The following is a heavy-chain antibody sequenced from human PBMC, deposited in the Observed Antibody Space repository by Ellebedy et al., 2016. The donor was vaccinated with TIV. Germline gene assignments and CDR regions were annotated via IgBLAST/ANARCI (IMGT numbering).Heavy chain of an antibody. J-gene: IGHJ3*02. CDR2: IIPIFGTA. CDR1: GGTFSSYA. CDR3: ARVGRNGSGSYYNDAFDI. Sequence: AASVKVSCKASGGTFSSYAISWVRQAPGQGLEWMGGIIPIFGTANYAQKFQGRVTITADKSTSTAYMELSSLRSEDTAVYYCARVGRNGSGSYYNDAFDIWGQGTMVTVSS. V-gene: IGHV1-69*06. D-gene: IGHD3-10*01.